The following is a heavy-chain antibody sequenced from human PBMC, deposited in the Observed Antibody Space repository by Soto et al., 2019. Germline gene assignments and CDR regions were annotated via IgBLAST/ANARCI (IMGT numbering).Heavy chain of an antibody. CDR1: GFTFSSYG. V-gene: IGHV3-30*18. CDR3: AKVGENWNDAGYAAFDI. J-gene: IGHJ3*02. CDR2: ISYDGSNK. D-gene: IGHD1-1*01. Sequence: PGGSLRLSCAASGFTFSSYGMHWVRQAPGKGLEWVAVISYDGSNKYYADSVKGRFTISRDNSKNTLYLQMNSLRAEDTAVYYCAKVGENWNDAGYAAFDIWGQGTMVTVSS.